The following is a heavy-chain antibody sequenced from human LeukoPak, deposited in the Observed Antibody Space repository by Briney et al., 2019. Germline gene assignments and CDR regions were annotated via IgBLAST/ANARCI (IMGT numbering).Heavy chain of an antibody. J-gene: IGHJ4*02. CDR1: HYSISSNYY. CDR2: IYHSGST. CDR3: ASGGGYYDSSGYYYCY. Sequence: SETLSLTCTVSHYSISSNYYWGWIRQPPGKGLEWIGSIYHSGSTYYNPSLKSRVTISVDTSKNQFSLKLTSVTAADTAVYYCASGGGYYDSSGYYYCYWGQGTLVTVSS. V-gene: IGHV4-38-2*02. D-gene: IGHD3-22*01.